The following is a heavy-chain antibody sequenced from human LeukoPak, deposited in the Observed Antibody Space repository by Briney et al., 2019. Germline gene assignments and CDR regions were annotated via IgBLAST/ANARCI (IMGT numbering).Heavy chain of an antibody. J-gene: IGHJ4*02. Sequence: ASVKVSCKASGYTFTGYYMHWVRQAPGQGLEWMGWINPNSGGTNYAQKFQGRVTMTRDTSISTAYMELSRLRSDDTAVYYCARAAYYCDSSGYPDYWGQGTLVTVSS. CDR3: ARAAYYCDSSGYPDY. V-gene: IGHV1-2*02. CDR1: GYTFTGYY. CDR2: INPNSGGT. D-gene: IGHD3-22*01.